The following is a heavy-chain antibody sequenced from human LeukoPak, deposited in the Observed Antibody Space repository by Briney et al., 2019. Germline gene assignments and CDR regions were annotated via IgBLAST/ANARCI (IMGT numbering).Heavy chain of an antibody. CDR3: ARASRYSSGRRRYYFDY. V-gene: IGHV4-59*01. D-gene: IGHD6-19*01. CDR1: GGSISNYY. CDR2: IYYSGST. Sequence: SETLSLTCTVSGGSISNYYWSWIRQPPGKGLEWIGYIYYSGSTNYNPSLKSRVTISVDTSKNQFSLKLSSVTAADTAVYYCARASRYSSGRRRYYFDYWGQGTLVTVSS. J-gene: IGHJ4*02.